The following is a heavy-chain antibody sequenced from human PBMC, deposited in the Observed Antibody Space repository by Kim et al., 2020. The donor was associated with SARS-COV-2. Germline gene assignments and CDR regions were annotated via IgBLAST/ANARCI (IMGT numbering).Heavy chain of an antibody. V-gene: IGHV1-2*06. D-gene: IGHD3-16*02. CDR3: ARDNYDYIWGSYPPRRSFDY. CDR1: GYTFTGYY. Sequence: ASVKVSCKASGYTFTGYYMHWVRQAPGQGLEWMGRINPNSGGTNYAQKFQGRVTMTRDTSISTAYMELSRLRSDDTAVYYCARDNYDYIWGSYPPRRSFDYWGQGTLVTVSS. J-gene: IGHJ4*02. CDR2: INPNSGGT.